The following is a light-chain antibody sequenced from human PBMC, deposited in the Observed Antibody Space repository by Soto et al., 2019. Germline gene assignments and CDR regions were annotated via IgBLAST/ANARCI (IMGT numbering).Light chain of an antibody. CDR1: QSISSY. CDR2: AAS. CDR3: QQSYSTPWT. Sequence: DIQMTQSPSSLSASVGDRVTITCRTSQSISSYLNWYQQKPGKAPKVLIYAASSLQSGVPSRFSGSGSGTDFTLNISSLQPEDFATYYCQQSYSTPWTFGQGTKVEI. J-gene: IGKJ1*01. V-gene: IGKV1-39*01.